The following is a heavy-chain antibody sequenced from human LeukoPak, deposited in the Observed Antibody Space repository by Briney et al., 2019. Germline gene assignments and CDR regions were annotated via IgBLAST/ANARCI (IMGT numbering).Heavy chain of an antibody. CDR1: GFTFSSYG. CDR3: ARAQNDFWSGYFDY. D-gene: IGHD3-3*01. Sequence: GGSLRLSCAASGFTFSSYGMHWVRQAPGKGLEWVTNIKKDGSGKFYVDSVKGRFSISRDNTKNSLYLQMNSLRAEDTAVYYCARAQNDFWSGYFDYWGQGILVTVSS. CDR2: IKKDGSGK. V-gene: IGHV3-7*04. J-gene: IGHJ4*02.